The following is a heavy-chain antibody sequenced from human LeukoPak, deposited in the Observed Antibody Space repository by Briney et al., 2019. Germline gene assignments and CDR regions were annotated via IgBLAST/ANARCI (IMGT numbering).Heavy chain of an antibody. J-gene: IGHJ5*02. CDR1: GYTFTSYG. CDR2: IIPIFGTA. CDR3: ARHWGYCSSTSCYDSNWFDP. D-gene: IGHD2-2*01. V-gene: IGHV1-69*06. Sequence: SVKVSCKASGYTFTSYGISWVRQAPGQGLEWMGGIIPIFGTANYAQKFQGRVTITADKSTSTAYMELSSLRSEDTAVYYCARHWGYCSSTSCYDSNWFDPWGQGTLVTVSS.